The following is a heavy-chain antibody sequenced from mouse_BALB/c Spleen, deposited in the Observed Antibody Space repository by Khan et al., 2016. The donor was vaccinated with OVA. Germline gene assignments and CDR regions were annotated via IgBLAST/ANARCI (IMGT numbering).Heavy chain of an antibody. CDR1: GYTFTYYV. V-gene: IGHV1-77*01. Sequence: QVQLKQSGPELVKPGASVKMSCKASGYTFTYYVITWVKQRTGQGLEWIGEIYPGSDNAYYNERFRGKATLTADKSSNTTHMQLSSLPSEDSAVYFCARGDGYYVYFDYWGQGTTLTVSS. J-gene: IGHJ2*01. CDR3: ARGDGYYVYFDY. CDR2: IYPGSDNA. D-gene: IGHD2-3*01.